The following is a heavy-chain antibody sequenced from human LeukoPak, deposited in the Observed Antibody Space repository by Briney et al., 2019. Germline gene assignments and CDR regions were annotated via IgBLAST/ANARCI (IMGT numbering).Heavy chain of an antibody. CDR3: AKAPVTSCRGAFCYPFDY. J-gene: IGHJ4*02. D-gene: IGHD2-15*01. CDR2: MSSSDDGR. CDR1: GFPLSSYA. V-gene: IGHV3-23*01. Sequence: GGSLRLSCAASGFPLSSYAMSWVRQAPGKGLEWVSAMSSSDDGRYYAASVRGRFTISRDTSRSTLYLQMNSLRAEDAAVYYCAKAPVTSCRGAFCYPFDYWGQGTLVTVSS.